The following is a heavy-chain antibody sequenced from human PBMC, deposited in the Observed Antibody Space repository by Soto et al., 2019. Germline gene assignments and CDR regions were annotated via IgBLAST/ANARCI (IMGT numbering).Heavy chain of an antibody. CDR1: GGSISSSSYY. J-gene: IGHJ3*01. V-gene: IGHV4-39*01. CDR3: ARQGFGDYIWGSYRPS. D-gene: IGHD3-16*02. Sequence: QLQLQESGPGLVKPSETLSLTCTVSGGSISSSSYYWGWIRQPPGQGLEWIGSIYYSGSTYYNPSLKSRVNISVATSKNQFSLKLSSVTDADTAVYYCARQGFGDYIWGSYRPSWGQGTMVTVSS. CDR2: IYYSGST.